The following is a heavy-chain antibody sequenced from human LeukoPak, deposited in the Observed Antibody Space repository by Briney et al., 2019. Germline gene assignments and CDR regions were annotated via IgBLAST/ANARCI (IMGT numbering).Heavy chain of an antibody. CDR2: INPSGGKT. D-gene: IGHD5-24*01. V-gene: IGHV1-46*01. CDR1: GYTFTSYY. Sequence: ASVKVSCKASGYTFTSYYMNWVRQAPGQGLEWMGMINPSGGKTNYAQKFQGRVTMTTDTSTSTVYMELNSLRSEGTAVYYCARGARIWLQFKTSAGFDYWGQGTLLTVSS. CDR3: ARGARIWLQFKTSAGFDY. J-gene: IGHJ4*02.